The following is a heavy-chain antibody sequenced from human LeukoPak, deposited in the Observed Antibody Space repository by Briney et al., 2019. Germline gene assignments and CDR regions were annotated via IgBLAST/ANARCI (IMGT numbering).Heavy chain of an antibody. J-gene: IGHJ5*02. CDR3: ARLGMVRGSGWFDP. CDR2: IYPGDSDT. D-gene: IGHD3-10*01. CDR1: GYTFTSYW. V-gene: IGHV5-51*01. Sequence: GESLKISCEGSGYTFTSYWIAWVRQMPGKGLEWMGIIYPGDSDTRYSPSFQGQVTISADKSISTAYLQWSSLKASDTAMYYCARLGMVRGSGWFDPWGQGTLVTVSS.